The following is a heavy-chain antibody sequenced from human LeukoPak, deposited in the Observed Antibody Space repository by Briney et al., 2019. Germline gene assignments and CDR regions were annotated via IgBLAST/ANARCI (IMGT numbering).Heavy chain of an antibody. D-gene: IGHD6-6*01. CDR1: GFSFSTSP. V-gene: IGHV3-23*01. CDR3: AKVEYSSSSYTFHYYFDY. Sequence: PGGSLRLSCAASGFSFSTSPMSWVRQPPGKGLEWVSAMNNGPGATFYRDSVKGRFTISRDNSKNTLYLQMNSLRAEDTAVYYCAKVEYSSSSYTFHYYFDYWGQGTLVTVSS. J-gene: IGHJ4*02. CDR2: MNNGPGAT.